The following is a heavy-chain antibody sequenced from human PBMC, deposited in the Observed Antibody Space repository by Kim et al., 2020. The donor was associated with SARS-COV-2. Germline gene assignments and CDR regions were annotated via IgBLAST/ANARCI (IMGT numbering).Heavy chain of an antibody. CDR2: ISSNGGST. Sequence: GGSLRLSCSASGFTFSSYAMHWVRQAPGKGLEYVSAISSNGGSTYYADSVKGRFTISRDNSKNTLYLQMSSLGAEDTAVYYCVKGAAPPISHAFDIWGQGTMVTVSS. D-gene: IGHD2-15*01. CDR3: VKGAAPPISHAFDI. J-gene: IGHJ3*02. CDR1: GFTFSSYA. V-gene: IGHV3-64D*06.